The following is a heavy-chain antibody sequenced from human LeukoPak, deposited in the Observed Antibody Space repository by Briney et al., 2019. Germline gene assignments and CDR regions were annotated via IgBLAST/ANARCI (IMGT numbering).Heavy chain of an antibody. CDR3: ARGRSSSWYWGNWFDP. J-gene: IGHJ5*02. CDR1: GGSISSYY. CDR2: IYYSGST. Sequence: SETLSLTCTVSGGSISSYYWSWIRQPPGKGLEWIGYIYYSGSTNYNPSLKSRVTISVDTSKNQFSLKLSSVTAADTAVYYCARGRSSSWYWGNWFDPWGQGTLVTVSS. V-gene: IGHV4-59*12. D-gene: IGHD6-13*01.